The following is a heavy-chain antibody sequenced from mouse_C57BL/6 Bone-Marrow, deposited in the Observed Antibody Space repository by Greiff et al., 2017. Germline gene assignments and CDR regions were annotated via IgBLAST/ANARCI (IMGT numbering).Heavy chain of an antibody. V-gene: IGHV5-9*01. CDR2: ISGGGGNT. CDR3: ARHSWDDYFDY. Sequence: EVQLVESGGGLVKPGGSLKLSCAASGFTFSSYTMSWVRQTPGKRLEWVATISGGGGNTDYPDSVKGRFTISRDNAKNTLYLQMSSLRSEDTALYYCARHSWDDYFDYWGQGTTLTVSS. D-gene: IGHD4-1*01. J-gene: IGHJ2*01. CDR1: GFTFSSYT.